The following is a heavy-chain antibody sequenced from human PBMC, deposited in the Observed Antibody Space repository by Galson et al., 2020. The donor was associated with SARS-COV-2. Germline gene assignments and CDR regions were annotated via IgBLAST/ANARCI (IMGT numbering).Heavy chain of an antibody. CDR1: GGSISSYY. Sequence: SETLSLTCTVSGGSISSYYWSWIRQPPGKGLEWIGYIYYSGSTNYNPSLKSRVTISVDTSKNQFSLKLSSVTAADTAVYYCARGGYYYYGMDVWGQGTTVTVSS. CDR2: IYYSGST. CDR3: ARGGYYYYGMDV. V-gene: IGHV4-59*01. D-gene: IGHD3-10*01. J-gene: IGHJ6*02.